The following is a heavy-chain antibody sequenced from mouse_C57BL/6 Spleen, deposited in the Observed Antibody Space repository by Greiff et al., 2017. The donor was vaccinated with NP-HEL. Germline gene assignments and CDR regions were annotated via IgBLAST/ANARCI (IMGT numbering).Heavy chain of an antibody. V-gene: IGHV1-80*01. CDR1: GYAFSSYW. CDR3: ARCYGNYPLYYAMDY. Sequence: VQLQQSGAELVKPGASVKISCKASGYAFSSYWMNWVKQRPGKGLEWIGQIYPGDGDTNYNGKFKGKATLTADKSSSTAYMQLSSLTSEDSAVYVGARCYGNYPLYYAMDYWGQGTSVTVSS. J-gene: IGHJ4*01. CDR2: IYPGDGDT. D-gene: IGHD2-1*01.